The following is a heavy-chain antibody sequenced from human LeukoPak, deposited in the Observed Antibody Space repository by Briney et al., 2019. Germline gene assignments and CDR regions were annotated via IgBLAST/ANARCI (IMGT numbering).Heavy chain of an antibody. V-gene: IGHV4-34*01. CDR2: INHSGST. J-gene: IGHJ4*02. CDR1: GGSFSGYY. Sequence: SETLSLTCAVYGGSFSGYYWSWIRQPPGKGLEWIGEINHSGSTNYNPSLKSRVTISVDTSKNQFSLKLSSVTAADTAVYYCARTSGGIYDSRGYYTYWGQGTLVTVSS. D-gene: IGHD3-22*01. CDR3: ARTSGGIYDSRGYYTY.